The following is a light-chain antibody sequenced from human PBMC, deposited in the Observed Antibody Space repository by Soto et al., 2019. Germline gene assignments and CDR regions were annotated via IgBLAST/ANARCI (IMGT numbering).Light chain of an antibody. Sequence: IQMTQSPSTLSASVGDRVTFTCRASQTISTWLAWYQQKPGEAPKLLIYKASTLEVGVPSRFRGSGSGTDFTLTTSTLQPADFATYYCQQYNSYPWTFGQGTKV. J-gene: IGKJ1*01. V-gene: IGKV1-5*03. CDR2: KAS. CDR1: QTISTW. CDR3: QQYNSYPWT.